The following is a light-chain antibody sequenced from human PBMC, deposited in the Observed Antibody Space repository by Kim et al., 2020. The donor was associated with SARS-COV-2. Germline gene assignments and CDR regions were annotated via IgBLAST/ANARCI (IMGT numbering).Light chain of an antibody. CDR3: NSRDSSGNHWV. CDR1: RLRSYY. V-gene: IGLV3-19*01. CDR2: GKN. Sequence: LGQTVRIKCQGDRLRSYYASWYQQKPGQAPVLVIYGKNNRPSGIPDRFSGSSSGNTASLTITGAQAEDEADYYCNSRDSSGNHWVFGGGTQLTVL. J-gene: IGLJ3*02.